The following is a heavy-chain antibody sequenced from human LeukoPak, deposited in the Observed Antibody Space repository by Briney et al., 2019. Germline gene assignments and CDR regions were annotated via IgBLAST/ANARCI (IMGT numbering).Heavy chain of an antibody. Sequence: GASVKVSCKASGYTFTSYDINWARQATGQGLEWMGWMNPNSGNTGYAQKFQGRVTMTRNTSISTAYMELSSLRSEDTAVYYCARVHTIFGVVIDNWFDPWGQGTLVTVSS. D-gene: IGHD3-3*01. CDR3: ARVHTIFGVVIDNWFDP. J-gene: IGHJ5*02. V-gene: IGHV1-8*01. CDR2: MNPNSGNT. CDR1: GYTFTSYD.